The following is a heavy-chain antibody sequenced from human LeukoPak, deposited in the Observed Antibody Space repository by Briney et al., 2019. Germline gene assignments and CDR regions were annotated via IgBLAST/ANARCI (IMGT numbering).Heavy chain of an antibody. Sequence: ASVKVSCKASGYTFTSYGISWVRQAPGQGLEWMGWISAYNGNTNYAQKLQGRVTMTTDTSTSTAYIELRSLRSDDTAVYYCARAGAIRGSLPLDYWGRGTLVTVPS. J-gene: IGHJ4*02. CDR3: ARAGAIRGSLPLDY. CDR1: GYTFTSYG. V-gene: IGHV1-18*01. CDR2: ISAYNGNT. D-gene: IGHD3-16*01.